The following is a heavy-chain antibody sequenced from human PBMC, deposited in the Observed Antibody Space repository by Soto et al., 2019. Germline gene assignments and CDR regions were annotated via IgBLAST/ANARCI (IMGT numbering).Heavy chain of an antibody. J-gene: IGHJ1*01. V-gene: IGHV1-69*09. D-gene: IGHD2-2*01. CDR2: INPLSGIS. CDR3: ATPACAATWCSPSHNLDH. Sequence: QVQLVQSGAEVKKPESSVKVSCKTSGGTFVRTVISWVRQAPGQGPEWMGKINPLSGISYYAQKFQDRVTFTADTDSSTAYTELTSLRSDYTAVYYCATPACAATWCSPSHNLDHWGHGTLVTVSS. CDR1: GGTFVRTV.